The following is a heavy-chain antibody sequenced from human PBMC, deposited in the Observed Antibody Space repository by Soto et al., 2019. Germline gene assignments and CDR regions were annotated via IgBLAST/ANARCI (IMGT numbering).Heavy chain of an antibody. CDR1: GGSISSYY. V-gene: IGHV4-59*01. D-gene: IGHD2-2*01. CDR2: IYYSGST. J-gene: IGHJ4*02. CDR3: ANTPGVVPAAPFDY. Sequence: QVQLQESGPGLVKPSETLSLTCTVSGGSISSYYWSWIRQPPGKGLEWIGYIYYSGSTNYNPSLKSRVTISVGTSKNQFSLKLSSVTAADTAVYYCANTPGVVPAAPFDYWGQGTLVTVSS.